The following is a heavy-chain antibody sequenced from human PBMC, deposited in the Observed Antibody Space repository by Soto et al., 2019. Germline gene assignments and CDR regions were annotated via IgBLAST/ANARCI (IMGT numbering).Heavy chain of an antibody. D-gene: IGHD5-12*01. J-gene: IGHJ4*02. CDR2: IFHSGTT. CDR3: ARRDIVATIKGDY. CDR1: GGSISSSSW. Sequence: SETLSLTCAASGGSISSSSWWSWVRQPPGKGLEWIGEIFHSGTTKYNPSLKSRVTISVDKSANQFSLKLNSVTAADTAVYYCARRDIVATIKGDYWGQGTLVTVSS. V-gene: IGHV4-4*02.